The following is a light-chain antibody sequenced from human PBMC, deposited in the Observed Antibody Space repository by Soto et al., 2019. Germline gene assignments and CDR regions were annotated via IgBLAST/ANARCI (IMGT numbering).Light chain of an antibody. V-gene: IGLV2-14*01. Sequence: QSVLTQPASVSGSPGQAITISCTGSSSDVGPYNYVSWYQQHPGKAPKLMIYEVSNRPSGVSSRFSGSKSGDTASLTISGLQPEDEADYYCCSYTTASTWVFGGGTKLTVL. CDR1: SSDVGPYNY. CDR3: CSYTTASTWV. J-gene: IGLJ3*02. CDR2: EVS.